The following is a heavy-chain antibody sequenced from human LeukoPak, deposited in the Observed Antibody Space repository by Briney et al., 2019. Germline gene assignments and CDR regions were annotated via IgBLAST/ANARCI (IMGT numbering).Heavy chain of an antibody. J-gene: IGHJ6*03. CDR3: AKDRYGDYVYYYMDV. CDR2: INPNSGDT. D-gene: IGHD4-17*01. CDR1: GYTFTDYY. Sequence: ASVKVSCKASGYTFTDYYMQWVRQAPGQGLEWMGWINPNSGDTNYAQKFQGRVTITRDTSISTVYMELSRLTSDDTAVYYCAKDRYGDYVYYYMDVWGKGTTVTVSS. V-gene: IGHV1-2*02.